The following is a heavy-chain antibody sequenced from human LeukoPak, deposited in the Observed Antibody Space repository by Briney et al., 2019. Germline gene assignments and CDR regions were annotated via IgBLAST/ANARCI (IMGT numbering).Heavy chain of an antibody. CDR3: ARGPRAGDWDSGMDV. CDR1: GGSFSGYY. V-gene: IGHV4-34*01. CDR2: INHSGST. D-gene: IGHD2-21*02. J-gene: IGHJ6*02. Sequence: SETLSLTCAVYGGSFSGYYWRWIRQPPGKGLEWIGEINHSGSTNYNPSLKCRVTISVDTSKNQFSLKLSSVTAADTAVYYCARGPRAGDWDSGMDVWGQGTTVTVSS.